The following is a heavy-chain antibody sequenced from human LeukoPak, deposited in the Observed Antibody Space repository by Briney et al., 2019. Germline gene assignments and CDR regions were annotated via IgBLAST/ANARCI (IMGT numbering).Heavy chain of an antibody. D-gene: IGHD2-8*01. CDR1: GXSISNYY. J-gene: IGHJ6*02. Sequence: PSETLSLTCTVSGXSISNYYGSWIRQPPGKGLEWIGYIYHSGSTNHNPSLRSRLTISVDTSKNQFSLKLRSVTAADAAVYYCARATYCTNGVCRIYGMDVWGQGTTVTVSS. CDR3: ARATYCTNGVCRIYGMDV. CDR2: IYHSGST. V-gene: IGHV4-59*01.